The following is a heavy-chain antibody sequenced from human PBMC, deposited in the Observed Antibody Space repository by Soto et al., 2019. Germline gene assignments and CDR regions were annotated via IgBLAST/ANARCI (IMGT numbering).Heavy chain of an antibody. V-gene: IGHV3-30*04. CDR1: GFTYSRYA. CDR3: ARSRSGAVADSFDF. J-gene: IGHJ4*02. D-gene: IGHD3-10*01. Sequence: VGSRRLSGAASGFTYSRYAKHWVRQAPGKGLEGVAVISKDGSHKYYLESVKGRFTISRDKSKYILSLQMNSLRDEDTAVYYCARSRSGAVADSFDFWGQGTLVTVSS. CDR2: ISKDGSHK.